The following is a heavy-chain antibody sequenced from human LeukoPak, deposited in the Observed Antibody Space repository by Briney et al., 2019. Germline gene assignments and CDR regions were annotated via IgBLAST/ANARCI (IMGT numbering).Heavy chain of an antibody. V-gene: IGHV2-70*11. Sequence: SGPTLVNPTQTLTLTCTFSGFSLSTSGMCVSWIRQPPGKALEWLARIDWDDDKYYSTSLKTRLTISKDTSKNQVVLTMTNMDPVDTATYYCARNHYYGRVSWWFDPWGQGTLVTVSS. J-gene: IGHJ5*02. CDR3: ARNHYYGRVSWWFDP. CDR2: IDWDDDK. CDR1: GFSLSTSGMC. D-gene: IGHD3-10*01.